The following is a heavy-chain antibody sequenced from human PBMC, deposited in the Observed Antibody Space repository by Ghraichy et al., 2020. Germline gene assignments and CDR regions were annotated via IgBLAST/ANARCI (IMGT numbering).Heavy chain of an antibody. Sequence: SETLSLTCTVSGGSISSYYWSWIRQPAGKGLEWIGRIYTSGSTNYNPSLKSRVTMSVDTSKNQFSLKLSSVTAADTAVYYCARGRRYYDSSGYRADAFDIWGQGTMVTVSS. J-gene: IGHJ3*02. D-gene: IGHD3-22*01. CDR3: ARGRRYYDSSGYRADAFDI. CDR1: GGSISSYY. CDR2: IYTSGST. V-gene: IGHV4-4*07.